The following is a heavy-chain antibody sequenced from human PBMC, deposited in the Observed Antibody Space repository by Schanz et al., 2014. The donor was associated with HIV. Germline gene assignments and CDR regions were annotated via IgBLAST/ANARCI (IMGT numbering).Heavy chain of an antibody. V-gene: IGHV1-8*02. Sequence: QVPLVQSGAEVKKPGSSVKVSCKASGGTFSIYAISWVRQATGQGLEWLGWMNPGSGNTGYAWKFQGRVTMTRDTSIRTAYMELSSLRSDDTAVYYCARGGYYRGVGDYYVTTFDYWGRGTKVTVSS. CDR3: ARGGYYRGVGDYYVTTFDY. D-gene: IGHD2-21*01. CDR2: MNPGSGNT. J-gene: IGHJ3*01. CDR1: GGTFSIYA.